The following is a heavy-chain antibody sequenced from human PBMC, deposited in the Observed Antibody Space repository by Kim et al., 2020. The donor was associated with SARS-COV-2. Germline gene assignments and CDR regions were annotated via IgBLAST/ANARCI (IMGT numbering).Heavy chain of an antibody. CDR1: GFTFSSYW. CDR2: IKQDGSEK. D-gene: IGHD3-3*01. J-gene: IGHJ4*02. Sequence: GGSLRLSCAASGFTFSSYWMSWVRQAPGKGLEWVANIKQDGSEKYYVDSVKGRFTISRDNAKNSLYLQMNSLRAEDTAVYYCARDGGIHSPLFDYWGQGTLVTVSS. V-gene: IGHV3-7*01. CDR3: ARDGGIHSPLFDY.